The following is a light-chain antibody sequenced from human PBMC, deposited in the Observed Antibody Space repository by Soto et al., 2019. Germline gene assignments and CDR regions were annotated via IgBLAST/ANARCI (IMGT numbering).Light chain of an antibody. J-gene: IGLJ1*01. V-gene: IGLV2-8*01. CDR1: KSDIGVYDF. Sequence: QSALTQPPSASGSPGQSVTLSCTGTKSDIGVYDFVSWYQHHPGKAPRLIIYEVVQRPSGVPDRCSGSKSGNTASLTVSGLQAADEADYFCKSYAGSNTYVFGSGTKLTVL. CDR3: KSYAGSNTYV. CDR2: EVV.